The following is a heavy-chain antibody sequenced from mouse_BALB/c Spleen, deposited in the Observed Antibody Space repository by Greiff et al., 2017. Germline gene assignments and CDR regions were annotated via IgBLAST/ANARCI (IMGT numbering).Heavy chain of an antibody. Sequence: EVQLVESGGGLVKPGGSLKLSCAASGFTFSSYAMSWVRQTPEKRLEWVASISSGGSTYYPDSVKGRFTISRDNARNILYLQMSSLRSEDTAMYYCARGDMYDGAMDYWRQGTSVTVSS. CDR1: GFTFSSYA. CDR2: ISSGGST. J-gene: IGHJ4*01. CDR3: ARGDMYDGAMDY. V-gene: IGHV5-6-5*01. D-gene: IGHD2-14*01.